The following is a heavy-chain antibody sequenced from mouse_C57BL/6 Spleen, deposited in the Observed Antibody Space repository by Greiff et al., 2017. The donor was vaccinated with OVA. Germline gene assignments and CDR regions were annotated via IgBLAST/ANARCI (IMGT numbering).Heavy chain of an antibody. CDR1: GFTFSSYA. J-gene: IGHJ3*01. CDR2: ISAGGSYT. Sequence: EVQLVESGGGLVKPGGSLKLSCAASGFTFSSYAMSWVRQTPEKRLEWVATISAGGSYTYYPDNVKGRFTISRDNANNNLYLQMSHLKSEDTAMYYCASRYGYDAWFAYWGQGTLVTVSA. CDR3: ASRYGYDAWFAY. D-gene: IGHD2-2*01. V-gene: IGHV5-4*01.